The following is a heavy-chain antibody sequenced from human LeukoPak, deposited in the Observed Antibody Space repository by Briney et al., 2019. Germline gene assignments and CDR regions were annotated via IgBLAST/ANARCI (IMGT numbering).Heavy chain of an antibody. Sequence: SETLSLACAVYGGSFSGYYWSWIRQPPGKGLEWIGEINHSGSTNYNPSLKSRVTISVDTSKDQFSLKLSSVTAADTAVYYCARGGSSSWYYYYMDVWGKGTTVTVSS. J-gene: IGHJ6*03. CDR2: INHSGST. D-gene: IGHD6-13*01. CDR3: ARGGSSSWYYYYMDV. V-gene: IGHV4-34*01. CDR1: GGSFSGYY.